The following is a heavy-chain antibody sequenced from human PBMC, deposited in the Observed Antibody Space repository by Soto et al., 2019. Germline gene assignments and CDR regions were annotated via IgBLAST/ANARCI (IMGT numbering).Heavy chain of an antibody. J-gene: IGHJ4*02. CDR2: IRNKANSFTT. CDR3: SRSAVTATPYYFDY. D-gene: IGHD2-21*02. V-gene: IGHV3-72*01. Sequence: EVHLVESGGGLVQPGGSLRLSCAASGFTFSAHYMDWVRQAPGKGLEWVARIRNKANSFTTEYAASVKGRFSISRDDSKNSLYLQMNNLKSEDTAVYYCSRSAVTATPYYFDYWGQGTVVTVSS. CDR1: GFTFSAHY.